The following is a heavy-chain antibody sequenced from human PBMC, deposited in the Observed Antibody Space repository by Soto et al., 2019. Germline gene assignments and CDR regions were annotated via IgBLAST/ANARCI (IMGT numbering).Heavy chain of an antibody. CDR3: ARVRGAEYDYIWGSYRADY. J-gene: IGHJ4*02. CDR1: GFTFSSYW. D-gene: IGHD3-16*02. CDR2: IKQDGSEK. V-gene: IGHV3-7*01. Sequence: PGGSLRLSCAASGFTFSSYWMSWVRQAPGKGLEWVANIKQDGSEKYYVDSVKGRFTISRDNAKNSLYLQMNSLRAEDTAVYYCARVRGAEYDYIWGSYRADYWGQGTLVTVSS.